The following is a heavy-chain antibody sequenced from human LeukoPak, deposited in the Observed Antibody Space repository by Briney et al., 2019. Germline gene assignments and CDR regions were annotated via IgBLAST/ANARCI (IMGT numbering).Heavy chain of an antibody. D-gene: IGHD3-22*01. V-gene: IGHV4-4*07. Sequence: SETLSLTCTGSGGSIRNYHWSWIRQPAGKGLEWIGHMWSSGSTHYNPSLKSRVTMSVDTSKNQFSLKLTSVTAADTAVYYSPRDNEMISGYYYGMDVWGQGTAVTVSS. CDR2: MWSSGST. CDR3: PRDNEMISGYYYGMDV. J-gene: IGHJ6*02. CDR1: GGSIRNYH.